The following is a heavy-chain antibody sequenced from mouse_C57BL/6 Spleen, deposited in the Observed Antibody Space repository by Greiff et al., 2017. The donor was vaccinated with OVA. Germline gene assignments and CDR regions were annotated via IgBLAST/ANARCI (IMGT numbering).Heavy chain of an antibody. Sequence: EVQLQQSGPVLVKPGASVKMSCKASGYTFTDYYMNWVKQSHGKSLEWIGVINPYNGGTSYNQKFKGKATLTVDKSSSTAYMELNSLTSEDSAVYYCERMEIYYGNEDYWGQGTTLTVSS. CDR3: ERMEIYYGNEDY. V-gene: IGHV1-19*01. CDR1: GYTFTDYY. D-gene: IGHD2-1*01. CDR2: INPYNGGT. J-gene: IGHJ2*01.